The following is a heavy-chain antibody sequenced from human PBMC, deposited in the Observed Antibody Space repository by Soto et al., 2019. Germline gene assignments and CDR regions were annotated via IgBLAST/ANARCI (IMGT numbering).Heavy chain of an antibody. CDR2: IYYSGST. J-gene: IGHJ4*02. CDR1: GGSISSGGYY. V-gene: IGHV4-31*03. CDR3: AIGGSSGSFDY. D-gene: IGHD3-22*01. Sequence: SETLSLTCTVSGGSISSGGYYWSWIRQHPGKGLEWIGYIYYSGSTYYNPSLKSRVTISVDTSKNQFSLKLSSVTAADTAVYYCAIGGSSGSFDYWGQGTLVTVSS.